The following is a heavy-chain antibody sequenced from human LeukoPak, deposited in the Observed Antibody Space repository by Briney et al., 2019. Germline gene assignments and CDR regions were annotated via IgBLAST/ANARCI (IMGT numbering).Heavy chain of an antibody. CDR2: ISSSSSTI. V-gene: IGHV3-48*01. D-gene: IGHD2-2*01. CDR1: GFTFSSYS. J-gene: IGHJ6*03. CDR3: ARSLEEYQLLQYYYYYYMDV. Sequence: PGGSLRLSCAASGFTFSSYSMNWVRQAPGKGLEWVSYISSSSSTIYYADSVKGRFTISRDNAKNSLYLQMNSLRAEDTAVYYCARSLEEYQLLQYYYYYYMDVWGKGTTVTVSS.